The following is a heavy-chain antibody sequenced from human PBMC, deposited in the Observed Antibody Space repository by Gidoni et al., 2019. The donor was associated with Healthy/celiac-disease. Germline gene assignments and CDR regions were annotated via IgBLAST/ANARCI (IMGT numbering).Heavy chain of an antibody. Sequence: QVQLQQWGAGLLKPSETLSLTCAVYGGSFSGYYWSWIRQPPGKGLEWIGEINHSGSTNYNPSLKSRVTISVDTSKNQFSLKLSSVTAADTAVYYCARVVYGDYVPGDYWGQGTLVTVSS. CDR2: INHSGST. V-gene: IGHV4-34*01. D-gene: IGHD4-17*01. CDR3: ARVVYGDYVPGDY. CDR1: GGSFSGYY. J-gene: IGHJ4*02.